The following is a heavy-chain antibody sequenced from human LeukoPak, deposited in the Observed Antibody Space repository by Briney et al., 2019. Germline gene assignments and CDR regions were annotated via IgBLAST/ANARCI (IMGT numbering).Heavy chain of an antibody. CDR1: GYTFTGYY. J-gene: IGHJ5*02. CDR2: INPNSGGT. Sequence: ASVKVSCKASGYTFTGYYIHWVRQAPGQGLEWMGWINPNSGGTNYAQKSQGRVTMTRDTSISTAYMELSRLRSDDTAVYYCARDQESGDRFYNWFDPWGQGTLVTVSS. V-gene: IGHV1-2*02. CDR3: ARDQESGDRFYNWFDP. D-gene: IGHD3-10*01.